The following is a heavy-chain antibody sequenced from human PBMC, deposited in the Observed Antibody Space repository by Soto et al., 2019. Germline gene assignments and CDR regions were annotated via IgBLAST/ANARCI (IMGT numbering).Heavy chain of an antibody. CDR3: AKDLSDYTGYFAT. CDR2: SNPGGTYT. CDR1: GYTFTTYY. Sequence: QVQLVQSGAEVKKPGASVKVSCKASGYTFTTYYIHWVRQAPGIGLEWMGLSNPGGTYTTYAQKFQGRVALTSDTSTRAVYMELSSMRSEDTAVYYCAKDLSDYTGYFATWGQGTQVTVSS. J-gene: IGHJ5*02. V-gene: IGHV1-46*01. D-gene: IGHD4-17*01.